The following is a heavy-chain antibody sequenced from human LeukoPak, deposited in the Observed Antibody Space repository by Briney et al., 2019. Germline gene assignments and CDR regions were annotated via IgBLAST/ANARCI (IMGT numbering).Heavy chain of an antibody. Sequence: SGPTLVNPTQTLTLTCSFSGFSFSTSGVGVGWIRQPPGKALEWLALIYWDDDKRYSPSLKSRLTITKDTSKNQVVLTMTNMDPVDTATYYCAHWGRGLRRNDGFDIWGQGTKVTASS. V-gene: IGHV2-5*02. CDR2: IYWDDDK. D-gene: IGHD4-17*01. CDR1: GFSFSTSGVG. CDR3: AHWGRGLRRNDGFDI. J-gene: IGHJ3*02.